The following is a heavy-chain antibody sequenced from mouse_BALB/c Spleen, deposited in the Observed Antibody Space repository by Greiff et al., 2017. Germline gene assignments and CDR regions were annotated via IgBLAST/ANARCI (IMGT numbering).Heavy chain of an antibody. CDR2: IWAGGST. D-gene: IGHD2-2*01. J-gene: IGHJ4*01. CDR1: GFSLTSYG. CDR3: ASHRGLRLGLYAMDY. V-gene: IGHV2-9*02. Sequence: VQLVESGPGLVAPSQSLSITCTVSGFSLTSYGVYWVRQPPGKGLEWLGVIWAGGSTNYNSALMSRLSISKDNSKSQVFLKMNSLQTDDTAMYYCASHRGLRLGLYAMDYWGQGTSVTVSS.